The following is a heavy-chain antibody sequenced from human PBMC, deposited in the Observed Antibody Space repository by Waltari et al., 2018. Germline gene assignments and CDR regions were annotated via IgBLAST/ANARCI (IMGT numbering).Heavy chain of an antibody. V-gene: IGHV4-59*01. CDR3: AAAGYYYYGMDV. CDR2: IYYSGST. Sequence: QVQLQESGPGRVKPSETLSLTCTVSGGSISSYYWSWIRQPPGKGLEWIGYIYYSGSTNYNPSLKSRVTISVDTSKNQFSLKLSSVTAADTAVYYCAAAGYYYYGMDVWGQGTTVTVSS. D-gene: IGHD6-13*01. J-gene: IGHJ6*02. CDR1: GGSISSYY.